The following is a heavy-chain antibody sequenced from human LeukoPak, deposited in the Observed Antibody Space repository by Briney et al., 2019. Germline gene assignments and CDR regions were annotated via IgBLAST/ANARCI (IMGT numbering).Heavy chain of an antibody. V-gene: IGHV3-11*01. Sequence: GGSLRLSCAASGFTFSDYYMSWIRQAPGKGLEWVSYISSSGSTIYYADSVKGRFTISRDNAKNSLYLQMNSLRAEDTAVYYCAKSNIVVVPAGAFDIWGQGTMVTVSS. CDR3: AKSNIVVVPAGAFDI. J-gene: IGHJ3*02. CDR1: GFTFSDYY. CDR2: ISSSGSTI. D-gene: IGHD2-2*01.